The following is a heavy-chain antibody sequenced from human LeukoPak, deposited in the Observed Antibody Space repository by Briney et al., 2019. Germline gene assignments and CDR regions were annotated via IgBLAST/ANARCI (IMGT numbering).Heavy chain of an antibody. CDR3: ARDQVHAGYNIDY. Sequence: GGSLRLSCEASGFNFRDYGMNWVRQAPGKGLEWVSGITASARTTYYADSVKGRFTIYSDNSKNTLSLQMSSLRAEDTAVYYCARDQVHAGYNIDYWGQGTLVTVSS. CDR2: ITASARTT. CDR1: GFNFRDYG. V-gene: IGHV3-23*01. D-gene: IGHD5-24*01. J-gene: IGHJ4*02.